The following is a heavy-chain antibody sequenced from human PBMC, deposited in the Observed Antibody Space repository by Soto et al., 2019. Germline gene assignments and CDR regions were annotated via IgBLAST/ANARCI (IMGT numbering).Heavy chain of an antibody. CDR3: ASICVYAIPPLSCSYYVMDV. CDR2: INHSGSN. J-gene: IGHJ6*02. Sequence: QVQLQQWGAGLLKPSETLSLTCAVYGGSFSGYYWCWIRQPPGKGLEWIGEINHSGSNNYNPYLTCPVTTSVDQSKNQFSLKLSSVTAADTAVYYCASICVYAIPPLSCSYYVMDVWGQGTTVTVSS. D-gene: IGHD2-8*01. V-gene: IGHV4-34*01. CDR1: GGSFSGYY.